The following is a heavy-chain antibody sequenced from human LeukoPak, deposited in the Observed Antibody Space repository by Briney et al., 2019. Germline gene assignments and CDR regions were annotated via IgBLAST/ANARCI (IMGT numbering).Heavy chain of an antibody. V-gene: IGHV3-48*03. CDR3: ARSGLGYCSGGSCYSDYYYGMDV. CDR1: GFTFSSYE. Sequence: GGSLRLSCAASGFTFSSYEMNWVRQAPGKGLGWVSYISSSGSTIYYADSVKGRFTISRDNAKNSLYLQMNSLRAEDTAVYYCARSGLGYCSGGSCYSDYYYGMDVWGQGTTVTVSS. CDR2: ISSSGSTI. D-gene: IGHD2-15*01. J-gene: IGHJ6*02.